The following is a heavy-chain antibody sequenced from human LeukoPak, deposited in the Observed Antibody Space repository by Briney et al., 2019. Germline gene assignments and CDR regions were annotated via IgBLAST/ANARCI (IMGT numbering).Heavy chain of an antibody. D-gene: IGHD2-2*01. V-gene: IGHV3-66*02. CDR3: ASTYQLLTAATHFDY. CDR2: IYSGGST. Sequence: PGGSLRLSCAASGFTVSSNYMSWVRQAPGKGLEWVSVIYSGGSTYYADSVKGRFTTSRDNSKNTLYLQMNSLRAEDTAVYYCASTYQLLTAATHFDYWGQGTLVTVSS. J-gene: IGHJ4*02. CDR1: GFTVSSNY.